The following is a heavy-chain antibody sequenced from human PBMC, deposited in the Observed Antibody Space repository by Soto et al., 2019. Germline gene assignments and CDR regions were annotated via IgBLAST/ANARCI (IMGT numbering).Heavy chain of an antibody. J-gene: IGHJ4*02. Sequence: EVQLVESGGGLVQPGGSLRLSCAASGFPFSIYSMNWVRQAPGKGLEWFSYITSDTNTIKYADSVKGRFTISRDNAKNSLYLQMNSLRDEDTAVYFCARSGEGHFDYWGQGTVVTVSS. CDR1: GFPFSIYS. V-gene: IGHV3-48*02. CDR3: ARSGEGHFDY. CDR2: ITSDTNTI. D-gene: IGHD3-10*01.